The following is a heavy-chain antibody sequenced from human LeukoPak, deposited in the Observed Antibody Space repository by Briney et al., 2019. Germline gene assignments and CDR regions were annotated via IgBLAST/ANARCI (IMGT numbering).Heavy chain of an antibody. CDR1: GFTCRSYG. V-gene: IGHV3-30*18. J-gene: IGHJ4*02. D-gene: IGHD6-19*01. CDR3: AKEDSSGRNFDY. Sequence: GRSLRLSCAASGFTCRSYGMHWVRQAPGKGLEWVAVISYDGSNKYYADSVKGRFTVSRDNSKNTLYLQMNSLRAEDTAVYYCAKEDSSGRNFDYWGQGTLVTVSS. CDR2: ISYDGSNK.